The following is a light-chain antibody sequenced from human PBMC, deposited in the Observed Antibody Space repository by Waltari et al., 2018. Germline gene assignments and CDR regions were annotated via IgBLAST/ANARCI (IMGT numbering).Light chain of an antibody. CDR3: LLYYGGVHV. J-gene: IGLJ1*01. CDR1: TGAVTSGSY. CDR2: SRS. V-gene: IGLV7-43*01. Sequence: QTVVTQEPSLTVSPGGTVTLTCASSTGAVTSGSYPNWFQQRPGQAPRALIYSRSNKHTGTPDRFSGSLLGGKAALTLSGVRPEDEAEYYCLLYYGGVHVFGPGTKVTVL.